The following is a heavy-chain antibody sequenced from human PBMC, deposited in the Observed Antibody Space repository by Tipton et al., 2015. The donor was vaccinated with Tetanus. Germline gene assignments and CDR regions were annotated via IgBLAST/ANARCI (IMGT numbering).Heavy chain of an antibody. CDR3: AKAWGAVVTLDY. CDR1: GFRFNSYA. D-gene: IGHD3-22*01. Sequence: SLRLSCAASGFRFNSYAVSWVRQAPGKGLEWVSGILAGGGSTYYADSVKGRFTMSRDNSQDTVSLQMNNLRADDTAVYYCAKAWGAVVTLDYWGQGTLVTVSS. V-gene: IGHV3-23*01. J-gene: IGHJ4*02. CDR2: ILAGGGST.